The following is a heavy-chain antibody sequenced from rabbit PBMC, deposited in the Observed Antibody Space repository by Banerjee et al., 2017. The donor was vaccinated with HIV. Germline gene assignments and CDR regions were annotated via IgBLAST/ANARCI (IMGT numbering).Heavy chain of an antibody. V-gene: IGHV1S7*01. CDR2: IYPDYGYT. J-gene: IGHJ4*01. D-gene: IGHD1-1*01. Sequence: QLKESGGDLVKPGASLTLTCKASGFSFSSGYDMCWVRQAPGKGLEWIAYIYPDYGYTDYASWVNGRFTISLDNAQNTVFLQVNSLTAADTATYFCAREGASSSGYYLWGQGTLVTVS. CDR1: GFSFSSGYD. CDR3: AREGASSSGYYL.